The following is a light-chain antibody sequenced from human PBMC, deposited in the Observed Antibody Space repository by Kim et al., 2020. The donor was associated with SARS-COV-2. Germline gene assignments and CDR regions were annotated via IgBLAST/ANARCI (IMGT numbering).Light chain of an antibody. Sequence: QSVLTQPPSVSGAPGQRVTISCTGSNSNIGATYAIHWYQQVPGSAPRPLIYDNYKRPSGVPDRFSASKSGTSASLTITGLQAEDEADYYCQSYDNILPGHVVFGGGTQLTVL. CDR3: QSYDNILPGHVV. V-gene: IGLV1-40*01. J-gene: IGLJ2*01. CDR1: NSNIGATYA. CDR2: DNY.